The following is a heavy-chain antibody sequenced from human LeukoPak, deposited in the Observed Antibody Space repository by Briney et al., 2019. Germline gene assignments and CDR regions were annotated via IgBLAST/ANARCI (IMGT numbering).Heavy chain of an antibody. CDR3: AKRTDVLTGYYNA. D-gene: IGHD3-9*01. CDR1: GFTFSSYA. CDR2: VSGSGGST. Sequence: GGSLRLSCAASGFTFSSYAMSWVGQASGKGLEWVSHVSGSGGSTYYADSVKGRFTISRDNSKNALYLQMNSLRGDDTAVYYCAKRTDVLTGYYNAWGLGTLVTVSS. J-gene: IGHJ5*02. V-gene: IGHV3-23*01.